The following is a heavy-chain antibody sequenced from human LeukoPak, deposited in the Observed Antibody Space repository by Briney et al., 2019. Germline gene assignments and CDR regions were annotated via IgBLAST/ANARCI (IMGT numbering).Heavy chain of an antibody. CDR2: IYHSGST. D-gene: IGHD2-21*01. V-gene: IGHV4-59*08. J-gene: IGHJ2*01. Sequence: SETLSLTCTVSGGSISSYYWSWIRQPPGKGLEWIGYIYHSGSTNYNPSLKSRVTISVDTSKNQLSLKLSSVTVADTAVYYCVRRSVIYWYFDLWGRGTLVTVTS. CDR3: VRRSVIYWYFDL. CDR1: GGSISSYY.